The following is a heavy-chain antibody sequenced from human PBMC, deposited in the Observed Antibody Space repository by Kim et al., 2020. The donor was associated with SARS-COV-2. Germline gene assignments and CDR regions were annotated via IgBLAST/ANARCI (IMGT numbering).Heavy chain of an antibody. Sequence: GGSLRLSCAASGFTFSSYAMHWVRQAPGKGLEWVAVISYDGSNKYYADSVKGRFTISRDNSKNTLYLQMNSLRAEDTAVYYCARAGRGLILLWPEYYYGMDVWGQGTTVTVSS. D-gene: IGHD3-10*01. CDR3: ARAGRGLILLWPEYYYGMDV. V-gene: IGHV3-30*04. CDR1: GFTFSSYA. J-gene: IGHJ6*02. CDR2: ISYDGSNK.